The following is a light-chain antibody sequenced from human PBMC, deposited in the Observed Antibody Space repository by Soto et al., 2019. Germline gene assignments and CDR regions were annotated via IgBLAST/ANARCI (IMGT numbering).Light chain of an antibody. CDR3: QQFNNWPHT. Sequence: EIVLTQSPATLSVSPGERATLSCRASQSVNQKLGWYQQKPGQAPRLLIYVASYRATGIPARFSGSGSGTEYTLTISNLQAEDFAGYYCQQFNNWPHTFGKGTRLEI. J-gene: IGKJ2*01. CDR1: QSVNQK. CDR2: VAS. V-gene: IGKV3-15*01.